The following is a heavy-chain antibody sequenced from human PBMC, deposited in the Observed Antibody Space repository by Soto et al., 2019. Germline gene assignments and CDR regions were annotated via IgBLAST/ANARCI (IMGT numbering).Heavy chain of an antibody. Sequence: GGSLRLSCSASGFTFRVYSMNWVRQAPGKGLEWVSYITSDERTIHYADSVKGRFTISRDNAKNSVYLQMTSLRDEDTAVYYSARSVEVHFEAWGEVNLLTVS. V-gene: IGHV3-48*02. CDR3: ARSVEVHFEA. J-gene: IGHJ4*01. CDR1: GFTFRVYS. CDR2: ITSDERTI. D-gene: IGHD6-19*01.